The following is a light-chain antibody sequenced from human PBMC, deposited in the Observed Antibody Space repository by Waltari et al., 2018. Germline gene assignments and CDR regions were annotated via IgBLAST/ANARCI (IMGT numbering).Light chain of an antibody. CDR2: DVN. CDR3: SSFTRTNSWV. CDR1: SSDVGCYNY. J-gene: IGLJ3*02. Sequence: HSALAQPAAVSGSPGQSITISCTGTSSDVGCYNYVSLYQQHPGKAPRLMIYDVNNRPSGVSNRFSGSKSGNTASLTISGLQAEDEADYYCSSFTRTNSWVFGGGTKLTVL. V-gene: IGLV2-14*03.